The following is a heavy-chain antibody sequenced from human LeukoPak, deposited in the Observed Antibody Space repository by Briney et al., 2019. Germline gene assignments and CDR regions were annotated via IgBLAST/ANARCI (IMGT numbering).Heavy chain of an antibody. V-gene: IGHV3-23*01. Sequence: PGGSLRLSCAASGFTFSSYAMSWVRQAPGKGLEWVSAISGSGGSTYYADSVKGRFTISRDNSKNTLYLQTNSLRAEDTAVYYCARVSLDWDDSSGYYFDYWGQGTLVTVSS. J-gene: IGHJ4*02. CDR1: GFTFSSYA. CDR2: ISGSGGST. D-gene: IGHD3-22*01. CDR3: ARVSLDWDDSSGYYFDY.